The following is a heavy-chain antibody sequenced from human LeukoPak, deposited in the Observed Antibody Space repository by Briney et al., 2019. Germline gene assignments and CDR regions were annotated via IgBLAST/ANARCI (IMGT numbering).Heavy chain of an antibody. D-gene: IGHD1-26*01. CDR1: GGSFSGYY. J-gene: IGHJ4*02. Sequence: PLETLSLTCAVYGGSFSGYYWSWIRQPPGKGLEWIGEINHSGSTNYNPSLKSRVTISVDTSKNQFSLKLSSVTAADTAVYYCARVLRGSYGTNFVYYFDYWGQGTLVTVSS. CDR3: ARVLRGSYGTNFVYYFDY. V-gene: IGHV4-34*01. CDR2: INHSGST.